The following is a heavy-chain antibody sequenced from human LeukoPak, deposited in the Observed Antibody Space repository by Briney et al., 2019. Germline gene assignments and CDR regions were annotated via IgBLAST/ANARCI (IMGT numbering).Heavy chain of an antibody. V-gene: IGHV3-48*03. CDR3: ARNAPRPRTTVTTVPFDY. CDR2: ISSSGSTI. J-gene: IGHJ4*02. CDR1: GFTFSSYE. Sequence: GGSLRLPCAASGFTFSSYEMNWVSQAPGKGLEWVSYISSSGSTIYYADSVKGRFTISRDNAKNSLYLQMNSLRAEDTAVYYCARNAPRPRTTVTTVPFDYWGQGTLVTVSS. D-gene: IGHD4-17*01.